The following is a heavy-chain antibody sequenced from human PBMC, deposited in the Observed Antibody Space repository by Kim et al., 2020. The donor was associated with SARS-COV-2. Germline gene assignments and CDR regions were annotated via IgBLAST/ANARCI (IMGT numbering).Heavy chain of an antibody. CDR2: IYYSGST. V-gene: IGHV4-31*03. Sequence: SETLSLTCTVSGGSISSGGYYWSWIRQHPGKGLEWLGYIYYSGSTYYNPSLKSRVTISVNTSKNQFSLKLSSVTAADTAVYYCARVSGPLSSIAARPTWYFDLWGRGTLVTVSS. CDR3: ARVSGPLSSIAARPTWYFDL. D-gene: IGHD6-6*01. CDR1: GGSISSGGYY. J-gene: IGHJ2*01.